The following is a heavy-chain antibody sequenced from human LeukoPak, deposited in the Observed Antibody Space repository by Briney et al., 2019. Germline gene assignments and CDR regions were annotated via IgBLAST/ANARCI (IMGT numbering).Heavy chain of an antibody. CDR2: IIPIFGTV. D-gene: IGHD3-10*01. V-gene: IGHV1-69*13. CDR1: GGTFSSYA. Sequence: GASVKVSCKASGGTFSSYAISWVRQAPGQGLEWMGGIIPIFGTVNYAQKFQGRVTITADESTSTAYMELSSLRSEDTAVYYCARDRLLWFGELSDYYYYMDVWGKGTTVTISS. CDR3: ARDRLLWFGELSDYYYYMDV. J-gene: IGHJ6*03.